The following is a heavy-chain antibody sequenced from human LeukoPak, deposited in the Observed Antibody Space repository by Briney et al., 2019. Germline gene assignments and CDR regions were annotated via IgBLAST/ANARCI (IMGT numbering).Heavy chain of an antibody. Sequence: GGSLRLPCAASGFTFKTYGMHWVRQAPGKGLEWVAVIGNDGIIKRYGDSVKGRFTISRDNSKNTLHLQMNSLRAADTALYYCVKDRGLSGYDGLEYWGQGAQVTVSS. J-gene: IGHJ4*02. CDR1: GFTFKTYG. CDR3: VKDRGLSGYDGLEY. D-gene: IGHD5-12*01. V-gene: IGHV3-30*18. CDR2: IGNDGIIK.